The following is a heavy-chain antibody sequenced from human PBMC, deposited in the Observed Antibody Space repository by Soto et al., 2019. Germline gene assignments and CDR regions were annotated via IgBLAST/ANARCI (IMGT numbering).Heavy chain of an antibody. CDR3: TRASSLDFDF. CDR2: IRRNAYGGTT. CDR1: GFTFVDYA. J-gene: IGHJ4*02. D-gene: IGHD3-16*01. Sequence: QTGWSLRLSCTTSGFTFVDYALSWVRQAPGKGLEWVGFIRRNAYGGTTDYAASVKGRFIISRDDSKSIAYLQMNSLRTEDTALYYCTRASSLDFDFWGQGTLVTVSS. V-gene: IGHV3-49*04.